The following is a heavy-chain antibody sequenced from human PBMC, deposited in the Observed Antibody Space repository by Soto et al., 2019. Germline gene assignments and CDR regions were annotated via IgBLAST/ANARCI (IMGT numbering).Heavy chain of an antibody. CDR3: ARDLMAFDY. D-gene: IGHD3-10*01. J-gene: IGHJ4*02. CDR1: GGSVSSGSYY. V-gene: IGHV4-61*01. CDR2: IYYSGST. Sequence: SETLSLTCTVSGGSVSSGSYYWSWIRQPPGKGLEWIGYIYYSGSTNYNPSLKSRVTISVDTSKNQFSLKLSSVTAADTAVYYCARDLMAFDYWGQGTLVTVSS.